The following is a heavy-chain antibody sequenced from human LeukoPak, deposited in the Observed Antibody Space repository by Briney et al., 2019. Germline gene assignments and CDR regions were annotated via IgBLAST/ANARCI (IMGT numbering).Heavy chain of an antibody. V-gene: IGHV4-4*07. CDR1: GGSISGYY. J-gene: IGHJ5*02. CDR3: VRDRYDSVYNWFDP. Sequence: SSETLSLTCTVSGGSISGYYWSWIRQPAGKGLEWIGRIYSSGSTNYNSSLKSRVTMSVDTSKNQFSLKLSSVTAADTAVYYCVRDRYDSVYNWFDPWGQGTLVTVSS. D-gene: IGHD3-22*01. CDR2: IYSSGST.